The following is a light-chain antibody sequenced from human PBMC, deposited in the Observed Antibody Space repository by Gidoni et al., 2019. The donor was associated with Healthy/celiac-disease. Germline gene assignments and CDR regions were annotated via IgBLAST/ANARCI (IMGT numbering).Light chain of an antibody. CDR2: NAS. Sequence: DIKLTQSPSTRSASVGDRVNITCRASQGISSWLAWYQQKSGKAPKLLIYNASSFESGIPSRFSGSGSVTEFTLTISSLQPDDFATYYCQQYNSYPWTFGQGTKVEIK. CDR3: QQYNSYPWT. V-gene: IGKV1-5*03. CDR1: QGISSW. J-gene: IGKJ1*01.